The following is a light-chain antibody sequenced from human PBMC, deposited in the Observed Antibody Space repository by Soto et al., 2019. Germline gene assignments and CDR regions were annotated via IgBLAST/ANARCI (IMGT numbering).Light chain of an antibody. V-gene: IGKV1-27*01. J-gene: IGKJ1*01. CDR2: EAS. CDR3: QRYSGAPRT. CDR1: QGISLY. Sequence: DIQMTQSPSSLSASVGDSVTITCRASQGISLYLAWYQQKPGKVPRLLIYEASTLQSGVPSRFSGSGSGTDFTLTISSLQPEDVATYYCQRYSGAPRTFGQGTKVEIK.